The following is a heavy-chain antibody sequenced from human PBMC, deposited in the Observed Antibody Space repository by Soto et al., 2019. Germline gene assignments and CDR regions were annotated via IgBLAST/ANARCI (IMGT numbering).Heavy chain of an antibody. CDR1: GFTFSTYT. CDR3: ASRSVPGYSYGEGFDY. D-gene: IGHD5-18*01. J-gene: IGHJ4*02. CDR2: IVYDGGKI. Sequence: QVQLVESGVAVVQPGRSLRLSYAASGFTFSTYTMHWVRQAPGKGLEWVALIVYDGGKIHYADSVKGRFTISRDNSKNTLSLQMNSLTAEDTGIYYCASRSVPGYSYGEGFDYWGQGTLVTVSS. V-gene: IGHV3-30-3*01.